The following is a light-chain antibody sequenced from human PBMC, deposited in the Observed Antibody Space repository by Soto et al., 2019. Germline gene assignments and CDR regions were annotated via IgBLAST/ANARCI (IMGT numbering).Light chain of an antibody. Sequence: DIQMTQSPSSLSASVGHRVTITCRASQSISSYLNWYQQKPGKAPTLLIFAASSLQSGVPSRFSGSGSGTAFTLTISSLQSEDFATYYCQQSYSTPRTFGQGTKVEIK. CDR2: AAS. CDR3: QQSYSTPRT. V-gene: IGKV1-39*01. J-gene: IGKJ1*01. CDR1: QSISSY.